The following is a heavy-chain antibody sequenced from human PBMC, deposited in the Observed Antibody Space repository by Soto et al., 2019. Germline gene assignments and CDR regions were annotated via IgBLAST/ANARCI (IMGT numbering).Heavy chain of an antibody. CDR3: ARRYSWAFDS. D-gene: IGHD4-4*01. J-gene: IGHJ3*02. CDR1: GGSISSYY. Sequence: QVQLQESGPGLVKPSATLSLTCTVSGGSISSYYWSWIRQPPGKGLAWMGYIYYSGSTSYNPSLKSRATQAVATSKIQLSPMLSSVTAADTAVYYFARRYSWAFDSWCQGTMVTVSS. V-gene: IGHV4-59*08. CDR2: IYYSGST.